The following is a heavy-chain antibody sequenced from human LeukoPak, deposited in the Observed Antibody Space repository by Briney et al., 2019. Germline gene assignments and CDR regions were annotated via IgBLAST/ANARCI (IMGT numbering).Heavy chain of an antibody. D-gene: IGHD3-10*01. Sequence: SETLSLTCTVSGGSISSSSYYWSWIRQPPGKGLEWIGSIYYSGSTFYNPSLKSRVTISVDTSKNQFSLNLSSVTAPDTAVYYCATSGPNDAFDIWGQGTMIAVSS. V-gene: IGHV4-39*07. CDR3: ATSGPNDAFDI. CDR1: GGSISSSSYY. CDR2: IYYSGST. J-gene: IGHJ3*02.